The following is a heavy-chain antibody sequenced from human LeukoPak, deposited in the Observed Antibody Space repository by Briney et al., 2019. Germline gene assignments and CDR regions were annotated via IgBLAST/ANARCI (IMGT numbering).Heavy chain of an antibody. D-gene: IGHD2-2*02. V-gene: IGHV3-30-3*01. CDR1: GFTFSTYF. Sequence: GGSLRLSCAASGFTFSTYFMHWVRQAPGKGLEWVADISSDGSHTFYVESVKGRFTISRDNSKNTLYLQMNSLRAEDTAVYYCARDLEAIVVVPAAIAFDYWGQGTLVTVSS. J-gene: IGHJ4*02. CDR3: ARDLEAIVVVPAAIAFDY. CDR2: ISSDGSHT.